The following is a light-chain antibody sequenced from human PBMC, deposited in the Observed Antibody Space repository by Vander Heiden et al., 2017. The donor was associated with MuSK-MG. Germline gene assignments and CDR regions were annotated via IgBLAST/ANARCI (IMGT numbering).Light chain of an antibody. J-gene: IGLJ2*01. V-gene: IGLV1-44*01. CDR3: ATWDDSLNGVV. Sequence: QSVLTQPPSASGTPGQRVTIYCSGSTSNIGTNTVNWYPQLPGTAPKLLIYINNQRPSGVPDRFSGSKSGTSASLAISGLQSEDEDDYYCATWDDSLNGVVFGGGTKLTVL. CDR1: TSNIGTNT. CDR2: INN.